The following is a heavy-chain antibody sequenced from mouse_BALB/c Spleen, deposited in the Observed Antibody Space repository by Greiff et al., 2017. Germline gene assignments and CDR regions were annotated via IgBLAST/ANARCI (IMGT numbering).Heavy chain of an antibody. CDR3: ARLGDSDY. D-gene: IGHD3-1*01. CDR2: ISYSGST. Sequence: EVKLVESGPGLVKPSQSLSLTCTVTGYSITSDYAWNWIRQFPGNKLEWMGYISYSGSTSYNPSLKSRISITRDTSKNQFFLQLNSVTTEDTATYYCARLGDSDYWGQGTTLTVSS. V-gene: IGHV3-2*02. CDR1: GYSITSDYA. J-gene: IGHJ2*01.